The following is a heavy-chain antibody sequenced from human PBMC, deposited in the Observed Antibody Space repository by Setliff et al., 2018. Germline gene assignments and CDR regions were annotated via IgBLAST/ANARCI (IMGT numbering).Heavy chain of an antibody. V-gene: IGHV4-59*08. CDR2: IYYSGSV. J-gene: IGHJ3*02. CDR3: ASCGYDWGDTYAFDI. CDR1: GGPISGHY. D-gene: IGHD5-12*01. Sequence: PSETLSLTCTVSGGPISGHYWSWIRQPPGKGLEWIGSIYYSGSVYYNPSLKSRVTISVDTSKNQFSLKLSSVTAADTAVYYCASCGYDWGDTYAFDIWGQGTMVTVSS.